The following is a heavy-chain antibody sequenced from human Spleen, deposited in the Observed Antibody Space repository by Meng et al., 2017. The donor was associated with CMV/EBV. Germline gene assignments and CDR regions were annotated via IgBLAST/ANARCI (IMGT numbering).Heavy chain of an antibody. Sequence: GFTFSRDAMSWVRQAPGKGLGWGSGLSGGGGRTYYADSMKGRFTISRGNSKNTLYLQMNSLRAEDTAVYYCAKDAPTSTSTWYLFDYWGQGTLVTVSS. J-gene: IGHJ4*02. D-gene: IGHD6-13*01. CDR2: LSGGGGRT. CDR1: GFTFSRDA. CDR3: AKDAPTSTSTWYLFDY. V-gene: IGHV3-23*01.